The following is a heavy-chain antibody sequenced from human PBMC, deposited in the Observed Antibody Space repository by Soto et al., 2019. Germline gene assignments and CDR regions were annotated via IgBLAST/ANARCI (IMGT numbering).Heavy chain of an antibody. Sequence: GGSLRLSCAASGFTFSGSAMHWVRQASGKGLEWVGRIRSKANSYATAYAASVKGRLTISRDDSKNTAYLQMNSLKTEDTAVYYCTRLFGTMVRGVAPFYTKYMDVWGKGTTVTVSS. V-gene: IGHV3-73*01. CDR3: TRLFGTMVRGVAPFYTKYMDV. CDR1: GFTFSGSA. CDR2: IRSKANSYAT. D-gene: IGHD3-10*01. J-gene: IGHJ6*03.